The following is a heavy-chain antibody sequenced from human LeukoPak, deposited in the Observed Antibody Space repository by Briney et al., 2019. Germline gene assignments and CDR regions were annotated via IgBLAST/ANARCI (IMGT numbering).Heavy chain of an antibody. CDR1: GFTFSSYS. Sequence: PGGSLRLSCAASGFTFSSYSMNWVRQAPGKGLEWVSSISSSSSYIHYADSVKGRFTISRDNAKNSLYLQMNSLRAEDTAVYYCARPLFLWPTYYYYGMDVWGQGTTVTVSS. CDR3: ARPLFLWPTYYYYGMDV. J-gene: IGHJ6*02. V-gene: IGHV3-21*01. CDR2: ISSSSSYI. D-gene: IGHD3-10*01.